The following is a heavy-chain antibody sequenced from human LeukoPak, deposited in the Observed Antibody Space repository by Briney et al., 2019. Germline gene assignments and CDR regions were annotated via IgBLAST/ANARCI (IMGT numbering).Heavy chain of an antibody. CDR3: AKGVVVHPQASPPFDY. D-gene: IGHD2-15*01. CDR2: ISYDGSNK. V-gene: IGHV3-30*18. Sequence: GGSLRLSCAASGFTFSSYGMHWVRQAPGKGLEWVAVISYDGSNKYYADSVKGRFTISRDNSKNTLYLQMNSLRAEDTAVYYCAKGVVVHPQASPPFDYWGQGTLVTVSS. J-gene: IGHJ4*02. CDR1: GFTFSSYG.